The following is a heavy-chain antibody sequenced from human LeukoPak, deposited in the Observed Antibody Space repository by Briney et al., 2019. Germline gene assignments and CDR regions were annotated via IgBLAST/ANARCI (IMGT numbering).Heavy chain of an antibody. V-gene: IGHV1-18*01. CDR1: GYTFTSYG. J-gene: IGHJ4*02. D-gene: IGHD3-10*01. Sequence: ASVKVSCKASGYTFTSYGISWVRQAPGQGLEWMGWISAYNGNTNYAQKLQGRVTMTTDTSTSTAYMELRSLRSDDTAVYYCARHYYGSGSYYNLFDYWGQGTLVTVSS. CDR2: ISAYNGNT. CDR3: ARHYYGSGSYYNLFDY.